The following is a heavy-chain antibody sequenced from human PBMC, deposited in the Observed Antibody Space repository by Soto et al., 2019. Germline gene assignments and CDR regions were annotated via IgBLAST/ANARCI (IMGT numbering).Heavy chain of an antibody. CDR1: GYTFSSYG. CDR2: ISGYNGNT. CDR3: AREGQLGY. V-gene: IGHV1-18*01. D-gene: IGHD6-6*01. J-gene: IGHJ4*02. Sequence: QVQLVQSGAEVKKPGASVKVSCKTSGYTFSSYGFSWVRQAPGQGLEWIGWISGYNGNTNYAQRFQGGVTMPTDTSTSTAYMVLRSLRSDGTAVYYCAREGQLGYWGQGTLVTVSS.